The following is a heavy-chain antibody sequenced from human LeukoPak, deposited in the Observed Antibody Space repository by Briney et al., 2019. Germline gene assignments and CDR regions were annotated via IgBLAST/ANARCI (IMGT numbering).Heavy chain of an antibody. J-gene: IGHJ6*03. Sequence: SETLSLTCGIYGGSFSDHSWNWIRQPPGKGLEWIGEIHHSGTTEYNPSLKSRVTISADRSKNQFSLNLTSVTAADTAVYYCARWGVVTQRGVHYHYSMDVWDNGTTVTVS. CDR2: IHHSGTT. CDR3: ARWGVVTQRGVHYHYSMDV. V-gene: IGHV4-34*01. D-gene: IGHD4-23*01. CDR1: GGSFSDHS.